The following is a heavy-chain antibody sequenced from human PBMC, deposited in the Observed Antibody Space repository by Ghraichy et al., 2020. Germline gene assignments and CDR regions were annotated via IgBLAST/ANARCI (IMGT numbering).Heavy chain of an antibody. Sequence: ESLNISCTVSGGSISSYYWSWIRQPPGKGLEWIGYIYYSGSTTYNPSPKSRVTISVDTSKNQFSLKLSSLTAADTAVYYCAREGNSYDYWGQGTLVTVSS. D-gene: IGHD5-18*01. CDR2: IYYSGST. CDR3: AREGNSYDY. V-gene: IGHV4-59*01. CDR1: GGSISSYY. J-gene: IGHJ4*02.